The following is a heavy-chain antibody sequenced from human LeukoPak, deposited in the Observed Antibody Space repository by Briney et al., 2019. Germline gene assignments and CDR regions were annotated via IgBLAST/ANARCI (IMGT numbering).Heavy chain of an antibody. CDR2: ISASGGST. J-gene: IGHJ4*02. CDR3: AKLGSSSQGDY. D-gene: IGHD6-13*01. V-gene: IGHV3-23*01. CDR1: GFTFSSYS. Sequence: GGSLRLSCAASGFTFSSYSMNWVRQAPGKGLEWVSAISASGGSTYYADSVKGRFTISRDNSKNTLSLQLNSLRAEDTAVYYCAKLGSSSQGDYWGQGTLVTVSS.